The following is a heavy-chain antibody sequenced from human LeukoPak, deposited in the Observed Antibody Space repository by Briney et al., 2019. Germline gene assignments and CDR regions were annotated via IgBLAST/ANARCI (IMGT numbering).Heavy chain of an antibody. CDR2: IIPILGIA. CDR3: ARDRIAATGGFDY. V-gene: IGHV1-69*04. J-gene: IGHJ4*02. Sequence: SVKVSCKASGGTFSSYAISWVRQAPGQGLGWMGRIIPILGIANYAQKFQGRVTITADKSTSTAYMELSSLRSEDTAVYYCARDRIAATGGFDYWGQGTLVTVSS. D-gene: IGHD6-25*01. CDR1: GGTFSSYA.